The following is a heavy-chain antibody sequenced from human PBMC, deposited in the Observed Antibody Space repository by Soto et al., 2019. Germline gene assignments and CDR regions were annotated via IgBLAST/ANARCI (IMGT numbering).Heavy chain of an antibody. CDR2: ISGSGNNT. Sequence: VSLGLSCAASGFTFSTYAMSWVRQAPGKGLEWVSAISGSGNNTYYADSVKGRFTISRDNSNNTLYLQMNSLRAEDTALYYCARGPLGTAAYQDYWGRGTLVTVSS. CDR3: ARGPLGTAAYQDY. J-gene: IGHJ4*02. CDR1: GFTFSTYA. D-gene: IGHD6-13*01. V-gene: IGHV3-23*01.